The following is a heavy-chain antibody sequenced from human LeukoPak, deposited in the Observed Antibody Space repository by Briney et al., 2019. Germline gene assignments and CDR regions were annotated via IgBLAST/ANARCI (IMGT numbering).Heavy chain of an antibody. D-gene: IGHD3-10*01. Sequence: SETLSLTCTVSGGSISSYYWSWIRQPAGKGLEWIGRIYTSGSTNYNPSLKSRVAMSVDTSKNQFSLKLSSVTAADTAVYYCASFPITMVRGVMGDAFDIWGQGTMVTVSS. J-gene: IGHJ3*02. V-gene: IGHV4-4*07. CDR2: IYTSGST. CDR1: GGSISSYY. CDR3: ASFPITMVRGVMGDAFDI.